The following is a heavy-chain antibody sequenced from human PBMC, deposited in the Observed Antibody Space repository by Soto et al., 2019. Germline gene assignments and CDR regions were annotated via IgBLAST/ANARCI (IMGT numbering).Heavy chain of an antibody. CDR3: ARSYVDTAMVPGPFDY. CDR2: IYHSVST. CDR1: GGSISSGGYS. V-gene: IGHV4-30-2*01. D-gene: IGHD5-18*01. Sequence: PSETLSLTCAVSGGSISSGGYSCGWIRQPPGKGLEWIGYIYHSVSTYYNPSLKSRVTISVDRSKNQFSLKLSSVTAADTAVYYCARSYVDTAMVPGPFDYWGQGTPVTVSS. J-gene: IGHJ4*02.